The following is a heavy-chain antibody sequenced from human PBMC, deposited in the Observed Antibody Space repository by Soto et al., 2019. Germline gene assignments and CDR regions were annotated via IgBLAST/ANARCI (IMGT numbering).Heavy chain of an antibody. J-gene: IGHJ4*02. Sequence: GGSLRLSCAASGFTITDAWMNWVRQAPGKGLEWLGRIKTKTDGGTTDYAAPVRGRFTISRDDSGNTLFLQMNSLKTEDTAVYYCSKSAAGLFDYWGQGTLVTVSS. V-gene: IGHV3-15*07. CDR3: SKSAAGLFDY. CDR1: GFTITDAW. D-gene: IGHD6-13*01. CDR2: IKTKTDGGTT.